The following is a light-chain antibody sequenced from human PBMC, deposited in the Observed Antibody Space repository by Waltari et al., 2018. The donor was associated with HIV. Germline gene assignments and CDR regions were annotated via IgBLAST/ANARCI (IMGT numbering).Light chain of an antibody. CDR3: SSYTSSNTLR. Sequence: QSALTQPASVSGSPGQSITISCTGTSSDVGGYKSVTWYQQHPGKAPRLMIYEVSNRPSGVSNRFSGSKSGDTASLTISGLQAEDEAAYYCSSYTSSNTLRFGGGTKLTVL. CDR2: EVS. J-gene: IGLJ2*01. V-gene: IGLV2-14*01. CDR1: SSDVGGYKS.